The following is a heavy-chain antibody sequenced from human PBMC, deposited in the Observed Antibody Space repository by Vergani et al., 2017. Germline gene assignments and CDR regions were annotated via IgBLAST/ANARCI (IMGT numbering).Heavy chain of an antibody. CDR1: GFPLSTSGMR. J-gene: IGHJ2*01. Sequence: QVTLKESGPALVKPTQTLTLPCTVSGFPLSTSGMRVSWIRQPPGKAPEWLARIDWDDEKFYSPSLKTRLTISKDTSKNQVVLTMTKMDPVDTAMYYCTWLYGPTGHWYFDFWGRGTLFAVSS. CDR2: IDWDDEK. D-gene: IGHD3-10*01. V-gene: IGHV2-70*04. CDR3: TWLYGPTGHWYFDF.